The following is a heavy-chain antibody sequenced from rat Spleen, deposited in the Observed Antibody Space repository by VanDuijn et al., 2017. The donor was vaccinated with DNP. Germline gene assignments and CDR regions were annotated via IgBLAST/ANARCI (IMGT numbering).Heavy chain of an antibody. Sequence: EVQLVESGGGLVQPGRSLKLSCAASGFTFSDYYMAWVRQAPTKGLEWVAYISYDGGSTYYGDSVKGRFTISRDNAKSSLYLQMNSLKSEDTATYYCATARDFAYWGQGTLVTVSS. V-gene: IGHV5-20*01. D-gene: IGHD1-11*01. CDR2: ISYDGGST. J-gene: IGHJ3*01. CDR3: ATARDFAY. CDR1: GFTFSDYY.